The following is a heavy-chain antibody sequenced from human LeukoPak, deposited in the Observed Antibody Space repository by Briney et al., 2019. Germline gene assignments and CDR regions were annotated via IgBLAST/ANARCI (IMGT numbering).Heavy chain of an antibody. Sequence: SETLSLTCTVSGGSISSDGYYWSWIRQHPGTGLEWIGYIYYSGSTYYNPSLKSRVTISVDTSKNQFSLKLSSVTAADTAVYYCARGVDTAIISYFDYWGQGTLVTVSS. D-gene: IGHD5-18*01. J-gene: IGHJ4*02. CDR1: GGSISSDGYY. CDR3: ARGVDTAIISYFDY. V-gene: IGHV4-31*03. CDR2: IYYSGST.